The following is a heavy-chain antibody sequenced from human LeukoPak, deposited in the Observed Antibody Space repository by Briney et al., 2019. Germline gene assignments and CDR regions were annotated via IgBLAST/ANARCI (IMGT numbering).Heavy chain of an antibody. D-gene: IGHD2-15*01. CDR1: GFTFSSYG. V-gene: IGHV3-33*01. CDR3: ARDLAVYCSGGSCYLFGY. Sequence: GRSLRLSCAASGFTFSSYGMHWVRQAPGKGLEWVAVIWYDGSNKYYADSVKGRFTISRDNSKNTLYLQMNSLRAEDTAVYYCARDLAVYCSGGSCYLFGYWGQGTLVTVSS. CDR2: IWYDGSNK. J-gene: IGHJ4*02.